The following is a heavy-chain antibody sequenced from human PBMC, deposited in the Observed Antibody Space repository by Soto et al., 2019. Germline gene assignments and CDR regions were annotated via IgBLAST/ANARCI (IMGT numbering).Heavy chain of an antibody. J-gene: IGHJ4*02. CDR1: GDSISSRSYY. CDR2: IYYGGSS. D-gene: IGHD2-8*02. CDR3: ARDKITGLFDY. Sequence: SETLSLTCTVSGDSISSRSYYWGWIRQPQGKGLEWIASIYYGGSSYYNPSLKSRVTISVDTSNNKFSLTLSSVTAADTAVYYCARDKITGLFDYWGQGTLVTVSS. V-gene: IGHV4-39*07.